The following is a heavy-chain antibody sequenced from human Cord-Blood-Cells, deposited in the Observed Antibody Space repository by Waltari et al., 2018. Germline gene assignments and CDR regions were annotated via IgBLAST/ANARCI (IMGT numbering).Heavy chain of an antibody. CDR1: GGLISSSNW. CDR2: IYHSGST. Sequence: QVQLQESGPGLVKPSGTLSITCAVSGGLISSSNWWSWVRQPPGKRLEWIGEIYHSGSTTYTPSLKSRVTISVDKSKNQFSLKLSSVAAADTALYYCARADIRIMVRGVIDPWGQGTLVTVSS. D-gene: IGHD3-10*01. J-gene: IGHJ5*02. V-gene: IGHV4-4*02. CDR3: ARADIRIMVRGVIDP.